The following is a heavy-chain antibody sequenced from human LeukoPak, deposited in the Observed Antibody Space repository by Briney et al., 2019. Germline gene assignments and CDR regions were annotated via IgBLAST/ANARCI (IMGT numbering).Heavy chain of an antibody. Sequence: GESLKISCKGSGYSFTNHWIGWVRQMPGKVLEWMGIIYPDDSDTRYSPSFQGQVTISADKSISTAYLQWNSLKASDTAMYYCARRYFDSGGSKHADYWGQGTLVTVSS. CDR2: IYPDDSDT. J-gene: IGHJ4*02. CDR3: ARRYFDSGGSKHADY. CDR1: GYSFTNHW. V-gene: IGHV5-51*01. D-gene: IGHD3-22*01.